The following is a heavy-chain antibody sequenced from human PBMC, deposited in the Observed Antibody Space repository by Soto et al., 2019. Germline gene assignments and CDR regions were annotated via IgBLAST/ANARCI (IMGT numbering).Heavy chain of an antibody. CDR1: GGSISSYY. D-gene: IGHD4-17*01. CDR2: IYYSGRT. V-gene: IGHV4-59*01. CDR3: ARSGGDYGDYYYCYGMDV. J-gene: IGHJ6*02. Sequence: QVQLQESGPGLVKPSETLSLTCTVSGGSISSYYWSWIRQPPGKGLEWIGYIYYSGRTNYNPSLKSRVTISVDTSKNQFSRELSSVTAADTAVDYWARSGGDYGDYYYCYGMDVWGQGTTVTGSS.